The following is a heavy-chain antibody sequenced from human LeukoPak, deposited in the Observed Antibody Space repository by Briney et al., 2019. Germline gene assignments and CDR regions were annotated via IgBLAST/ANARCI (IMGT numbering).Heavy chain of an antibody. Sequence: GGSLRLSCAASGFTFSTYWMSWVRQAPGKGLEWVATIRQDGSEKHYVDSVKGRFPISRDNAKNSLYLQMNSLTVEDTAVYYCVRSCGRASCPYFFDSWGQGTLVTVS. D-gene: IGHD2-2*01. CDR1: GFTFSTYW. J-gene: IGHJ4*02. V-gene: IGHV3-7*01. CDR2: IRQDGSEK. CDR3: VRSCGRASCPYFFDS.